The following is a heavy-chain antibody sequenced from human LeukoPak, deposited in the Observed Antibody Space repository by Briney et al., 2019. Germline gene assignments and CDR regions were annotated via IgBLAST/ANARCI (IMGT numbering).Heavy chain of an antibody. V-gene: IGHV1-8*02. D-gene: IGHD6-6*01. CDR2: MNPNSGNT. CDR3: ARRIAARLDY. J-gene: IGHJ4*02. Sequence: GASVKVSCKASGYTFTIYDINWVRQATGQGLEWMGWMNPNSGNTGYAQKFQGRVTMTTDTSTSTAYMELRSLRSDDTAVYYCARRIAARLDYWGQGTLVTVSS. CDR1: GYTFTIYD.